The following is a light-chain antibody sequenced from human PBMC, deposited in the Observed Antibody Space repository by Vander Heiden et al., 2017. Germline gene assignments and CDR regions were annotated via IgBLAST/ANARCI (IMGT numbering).Light chain of an antibody. CDR3: HQSNSS. J-gene: IGKJ5*01. CDR2: GES. CDR1: QSVSSSY. V-gene: IGKV3-20*01. Sequence: EIVLTQSAATLSFSPGERATLSCRASQSVSSSYLAGEQQKPGQAHRLLNYGESSRDTGIIGRVSGSLCGTYFAPISRRVEAEDCVVEHGHQSNSSFGQGTQVDIK.